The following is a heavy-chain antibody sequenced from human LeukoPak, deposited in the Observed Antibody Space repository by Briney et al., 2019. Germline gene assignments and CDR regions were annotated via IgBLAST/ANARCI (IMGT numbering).Heavy chain of an antibody. CDR1: GFTFSNYG. CDR3: ARDSGDGDYLLGNFDY. D-gene: IGHD4-17*01. J-gene: IGHJ4*02. Sequence: PGGSLRLSCAASGFTFSNYGMHWVRQAPGKGLEWVAFIRYDGTNTYYADSVKGRFTISRDNSKNTLYLQMNSLRAEDTAVYYCARDSGDGDYLLGNFDYWGQGTLVTVSS. V-gene: IGHV3-30*02. CDR2: IRYDGTNT.